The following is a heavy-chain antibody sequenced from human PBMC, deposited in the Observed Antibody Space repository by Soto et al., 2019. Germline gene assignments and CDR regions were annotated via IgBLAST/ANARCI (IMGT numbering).Heavy chain of an antibody. CDR1: GXXXXXXXSY. J-gene: IGHJ1*01. V-gene: IGHV4-39*01. Sequence: SETLSLTCTVSGXXXXXXXSYWGWVSQPPGKGLPWVGTNYYDVTPYYNPPLKTRLTMSVDTSKNQFSLELSSVLAADTAFYYCARYYDTSQRRDFHHWGRGTLVTVSS. D-gene: IGHD3-22*01. CDR2: NYYDVTP. CDR3: ARYYDTSQRRDFHH.